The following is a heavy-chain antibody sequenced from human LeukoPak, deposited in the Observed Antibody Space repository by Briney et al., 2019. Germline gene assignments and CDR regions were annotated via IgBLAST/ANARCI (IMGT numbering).Heavy chain of an antibody. V-gene: IGHV4-59*01. D-gene: IGHD6-19*01. CDR2: IYYSGST. J-gene: IGHJ4*02. CDR3: ERDSSGWYSY. CDR1: GGSISSVY. Sequence: KPSETLSLTCTVSGGSISSVYWSWIRQPPGKGLEWIGYIYYSGSTNYNPSLKSRVTISVDTSKNQFSLKLSSVTAADTAVYYCERDSSGWYSYWGQGTLVTVSS.